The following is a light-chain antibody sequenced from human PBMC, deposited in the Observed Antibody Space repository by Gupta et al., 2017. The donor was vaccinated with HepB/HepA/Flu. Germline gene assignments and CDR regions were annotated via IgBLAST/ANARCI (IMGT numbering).Light chain of an antibody. J-gene: IGKJ4*01. CDR2: GAS. Sequence: EIVMTQSSATLSVSPGERVTLSCRASQSLSSSLAWYQQKPGQAPRLLTYGASTRATGIPARFSGSGSGTEFTLTISSLQSEDFGLYYCQQYKDWPLTFGGGTKVEIK. V-gene: IGKV3-15*01. CDR3: QQYKDWPLT. CDR1: QSLSSS.